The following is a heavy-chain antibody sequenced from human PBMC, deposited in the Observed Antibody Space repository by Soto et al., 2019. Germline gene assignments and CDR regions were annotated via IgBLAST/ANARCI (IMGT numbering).Heavy chain of an antibody. CDR1: GFTFSSYA. CDR2: ISGSGGST. D-gene: IGHD3-16*01. V-gene: IGHV3-23*01. J-gene: IGHJ4*02. Sequence: GGSLRLSCAASGFTFSSYAMSWVRQAPGKGLEWVSAISGSGGSTYYADSVKGRFTISRDNSKNTLYLQMNSLRAEDTAVYYCAKVRGAGGVVYIWGSYSSNLDYWGQGTLVTVSS. CDR3: AKVRGAGGVVYIWGSYSSNLDY.